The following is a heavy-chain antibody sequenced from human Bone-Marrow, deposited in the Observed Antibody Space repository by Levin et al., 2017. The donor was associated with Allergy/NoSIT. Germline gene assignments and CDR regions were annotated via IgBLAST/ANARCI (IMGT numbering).Heavy chain of an antibody. D-gene: IGHD3-3*01. CDR1: GYNFISYG. CDR3: ARGASAYDDFWSGYYPEFFDY. CDR2: ISAYNGKK. Sequence: ASVKVSCKASGYNFISYGISWVRQAPGQGLEWMGWISAYNGKKNYAEKLQGRVTMTTDTSTNTAYMELRSLRSDDTAVYYCARGASAYDDFWSGYYPEFFDYWGQGTLVTVSS. V-gene: IGHV1-18*04. J-gene: IGHJ4*02.